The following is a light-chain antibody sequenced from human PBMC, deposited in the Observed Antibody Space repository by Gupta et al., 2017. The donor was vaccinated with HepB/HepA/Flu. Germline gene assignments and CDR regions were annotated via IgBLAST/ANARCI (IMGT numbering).Light chain of an antibody. J-gene: IGKJ1*01. CDR3: KQYKRYSRT. CDR2: KAS. Sequence: DIQMTQSPSTLSASVGDRVTITCRASQSISSWLAWYQQKPGKAPKVLIYKASNLESGVPSRFSGSGSGTEFTLTINSLQPDDFATYYCKQYKRYSRTFGQGTKVEIK. V-gene: IGKV1-5*03. CDR1: QSISSW.